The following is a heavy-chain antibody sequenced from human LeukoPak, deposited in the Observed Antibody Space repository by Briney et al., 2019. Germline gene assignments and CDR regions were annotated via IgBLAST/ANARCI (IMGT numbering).Heavy chain of an antibody. CDR1: GFTFSSYS. Sequence: PGGSLRLSCAASGFTFSSYSMNWVRQAPGKGLEWVSSISSSSSYIYYADSVKGRFTISRDNAKNSLYLQMNSLRVEDTAVYYCSAEYDSSGYFDYWGQGTLVTVSS. J-gene: IGHJ4*02. CDR3: SAEYDSSGYFDY. D-gene: IGHD3-22*01. V-gene: IGHV3-21*01. CDR2: ISSSSSYI.